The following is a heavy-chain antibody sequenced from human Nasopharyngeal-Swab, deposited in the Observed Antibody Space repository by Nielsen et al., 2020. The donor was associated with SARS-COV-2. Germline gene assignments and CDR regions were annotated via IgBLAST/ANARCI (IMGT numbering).Heavy chain of an antibody. CDR2: ISYDGSNK. CDR3: ARDLGSTFYYFDY. J-gene: IGHJ4*02. D-gene: IGHD3-10*01. V-gene: IGHV3-30-3*01. Sequence: VRQAPGKGLEWVAVISYDGSNKYYADSVKGRFTISRDNSKNTLYLQMNSLRAEDTGVYYCARDLGSTFYYFDYWGQGTLVTVSS.